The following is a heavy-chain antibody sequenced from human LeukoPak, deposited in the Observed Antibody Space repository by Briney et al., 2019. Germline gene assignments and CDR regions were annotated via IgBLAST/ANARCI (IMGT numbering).Heavy chain of an antibody. D-gene: IGHD2-21*02. CDR2: IYFSGST. CDR3: ARDGTLPATAISEWNIYGMDV. Sequence: PSETLSLTCTVSGGSISSGDYYWSWIRQPPGKGLEWIGYIYFSGSTYYNPSLKSRLTISVDTSKNQFSLKLSSVTAADTAVYYCARDGTLPATAISEWNIYGMDVWGQGTTVTVSS. J-gene: IGHJ6*02. CDR1: GGSISSGDYY. V-gene: IGHV4-30-4*01.